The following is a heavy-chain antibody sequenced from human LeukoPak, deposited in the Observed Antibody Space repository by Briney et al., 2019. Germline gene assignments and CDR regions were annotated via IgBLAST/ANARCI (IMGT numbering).Heavy chain of an antibody. CDR3: ARDRSLYDSSGSADPYYFDY. D-gene: IGHD3-22*01. J-gene: IGHJ4*02. CDR2: IYYSGST. Sequence: SETLSLTCTVSGGSISSYYWSWIRKPPGKGLELIGYIYYSGSTNYNPSLKSRVTISVDTSKNQFSLKLSSVTAADTAVYYCARDRSLYDSSGSADPYYFDYWGQGTLVTVSS. CDR1: GGSISSYY. V-gene: IGHV4-59*01.